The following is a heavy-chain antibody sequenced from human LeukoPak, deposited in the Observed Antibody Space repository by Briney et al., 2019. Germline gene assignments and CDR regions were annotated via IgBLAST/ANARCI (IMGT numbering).Heavy chain of an antibody. CDR2: IYYSGST. J-gene: IGHJ4*02. CDR1: GGSISSYY. D-gene: IGHD3-22*01. Sequence: SETLSLTCTVSGGSISSYYWSWIRQPPGKGLEWIGYIYYSGSTNYNPSLKSRVTISVDTSKNQFSLKLSSVTAADTAVYYCARDYYDSSVGTDYWGQGTLVTVSS. CDR3: ARDYYDSSVGTDY. V-gene: IGHV4-59*01.